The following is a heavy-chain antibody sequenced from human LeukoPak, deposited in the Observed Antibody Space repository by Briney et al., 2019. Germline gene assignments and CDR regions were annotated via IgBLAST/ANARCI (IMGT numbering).Heavy chain of an antibody. D-gene: IGHD5-18*01. CDR2: MYYSGST. CDR3: VRAGPNTAMLTWAFDC. J-gene: IGHJ4*02. V-gene: IGHV4-38-2*02. CDR1: GYDSISTYY. Sequence: SETLSLTCSVSGYDSISTYYWNWIRQPPGKGLAWIGSMYYSGSTYYNPSLKSRVTMSVDTSKNQFSLKLTSVTAADTAVYYCVRAGPNTAMLTWAFDCWGQGILVTVSS.